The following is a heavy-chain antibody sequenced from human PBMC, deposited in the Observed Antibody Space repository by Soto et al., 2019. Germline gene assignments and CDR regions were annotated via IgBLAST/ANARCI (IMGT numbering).Heavy chain of an antibody. D-gene: IGHD3-9*01. Sequence: QVQLVESGGGVVQPGRSLRLSCAASGFTFSSYAMHWVRQAPGKGLEWVAVISYDGSNKYYADSVKGRFTISRDNSKNTLYLQMNSLRAEDTAVYYCARAEALTEKYYYYYGMDVWGQGTTVTVSS. J-gene: IGHJ6*02. CDR2: ISYDGSNK. V-gene: IGHV3-30-3*01. CDR3: ARAEALTEKYYYYYGMDV. CDR1: GFTFSSYA.